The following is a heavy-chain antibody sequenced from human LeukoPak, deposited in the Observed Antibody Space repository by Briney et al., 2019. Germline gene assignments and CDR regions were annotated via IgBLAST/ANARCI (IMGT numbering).Heavy chain of an antibody. Sequence: PSETLSFTCTASGGSVRSGSYYWSWIRQPPGKGLEWLGYIYYSGGTNYNPSLKSRVSISVDTSKNQTALRLSSVPAADTAVYYCARAPTTHPTKTVDPFDIWGQGTMVTVSS. CDR3: ARAPTTHPTKTVDPFDI. CDR2: IYYSGGT. CDR1: GGSVRSGSYY. V-gene: IGHV4-61*01. D-gene: IGHD1-14*01. J-gene: IGHJ3*02.